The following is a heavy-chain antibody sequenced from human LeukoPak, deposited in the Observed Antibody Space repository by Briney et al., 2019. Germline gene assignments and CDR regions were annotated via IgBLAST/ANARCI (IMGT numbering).Heavy chain of an antibody. CDR3: ARYVVGYGDYVEAFDI. CDR1: GGSISSYY. Sequence: SETLSLTCTVSGGSISSYYWSWIRQPPGKGLEWIGYIYYSGSTNYNPSLKSRVTISVDTSKNQFSLKLSSVTAADTAVYYCARYVVGYGDYVEAFDIWGQGTMVTVSS. CDR2: IYYSGST. D-gene: IGHD4-17*01. V-gene: IGHV4-59*08. J-gene: IGHJ3*02.